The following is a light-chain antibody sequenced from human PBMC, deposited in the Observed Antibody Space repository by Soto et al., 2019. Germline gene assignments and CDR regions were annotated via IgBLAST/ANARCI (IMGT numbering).Light chain of an antibody. Sequence: QSALTQPASVSGSPGQSITISCTGTSSDVGRYNLVSWYQQLPGKAPKLLIYEGTKRPSGVSNRFSGSKSGNTASVTISGLQAEDEAAYYCCSYAGSSTWVFGGGTKLTVL. CDR3: CSYAGSSTWV. J-gene: IGLJ3*02. CDR2: EGT. CDR1: SSDVGRYNL. V-gene: IGLV2-23*01.